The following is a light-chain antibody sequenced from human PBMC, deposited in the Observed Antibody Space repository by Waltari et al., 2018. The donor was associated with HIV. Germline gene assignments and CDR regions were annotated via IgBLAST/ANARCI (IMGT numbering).Light chain of an antibody. CDR3: GTWDTSLSAGV. CDR2: DNN. J-gene: IGLJ2*01. Sequence: QSVLTQPPAVSAAPGQTVTISCSGSSSNIANKYVSWYQQLPGTAPKLLIYDNNRRSSGIPDRFSGSKSGTSATLAIAGLQTGDEADYYCGTWDTSLSAGVFGGGTKVTVL. CDR1: SSNIANKY. V-gene: IGLV1-51*01.